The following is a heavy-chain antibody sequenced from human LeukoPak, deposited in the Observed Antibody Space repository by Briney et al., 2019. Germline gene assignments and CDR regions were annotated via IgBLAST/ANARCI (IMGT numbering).Heavy chain of an antibody. J-gene: IGHJ4*02. D-gene: IGHD3-9*01. Sequence: GSLRLSCEASGFTFSYFGMHWVRQAPGKGLEWVAVIWYDGSDKDYAASMKGRFTISRDNSKNTVYLQMNNLRSEDTAIYYCARGGEVIRDLDRLLGGKFDYWGQGTLVTVSS. CDR2: IWYDGSDK. CDR3: ARGGEVIRDLDRLLGGKFDY. CDR1: GFTFSYFG. V-gene: IGHV3-33*08.